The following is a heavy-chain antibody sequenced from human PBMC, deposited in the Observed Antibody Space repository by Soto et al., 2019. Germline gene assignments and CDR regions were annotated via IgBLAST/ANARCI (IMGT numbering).Heavy chain of an antibody. CDR3: AKDSGYCSSTNWPPPINPDV. CDR2: ISGSGGST. V-gene: IGHV3-23*01. D-gene: IGHD2-2*01. Sequence: GKGLEWVSAISGSGGSTYYADSVKGRFTISRDNSKNTLYLQMNSLRAEDTAVYYCAKDSGYCSSTNWPPPINPDVWGQGTTVTVSS. J-gene: IGHJ6*02.